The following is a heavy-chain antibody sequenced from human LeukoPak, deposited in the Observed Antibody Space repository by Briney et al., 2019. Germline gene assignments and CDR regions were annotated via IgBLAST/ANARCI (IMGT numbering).Heavy chain of an antibody. CDR1: GYSFTSYW. Sequence: GESLKISCSGPGYSFTSYWIAWVRQMPGKGLEWMGIIYPGDSETRYSPSFKGQVTISADKSISTAYLQWSSLKASDTAMYYCARRVAALGAFDIWGQGTMVTVSS. CDR3: ARRVAALGAFDI. D-gene: IGHD6-19*01. J-gene: IGHJ3*02. V-gene: IGHV5-51*01. CDR2: IYPGDSET.